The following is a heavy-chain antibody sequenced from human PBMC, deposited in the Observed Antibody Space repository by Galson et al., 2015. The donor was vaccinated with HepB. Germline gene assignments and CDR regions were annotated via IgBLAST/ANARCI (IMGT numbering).Heavy chain of an antibody. Sequence: SVKVSCKVSRNIRSEMIIHWVRQAPERGLEWLGGFNPEAAGSIYAQRFQGRVTMTEDTSTNTAYMELSRLRREDTAVYYCATDTGRLYFGDHRGGGAYWGQGTLVAVSS. J-gene: IGHJ4*02. CDR2: FNPEAAGS. V-gene: IGHV1-24*01. D-gene: IGHD2/OR15-2a*01. CDR1: RNIRSEMI. CDR3: ATDTGRLYFGDHRGGGAY.